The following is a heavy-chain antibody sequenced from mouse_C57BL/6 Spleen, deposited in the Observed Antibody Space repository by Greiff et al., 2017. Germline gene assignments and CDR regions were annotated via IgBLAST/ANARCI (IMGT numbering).Heavy chain of an antibody. CDR1: GFTFSSYA. D-gene: IGHD1-1*01. V-gene: IGHV5-9-1*02. J-gene: IGHJ4*01. Sequence: EVHLVESGEGLVKPGGSLKLSCAASGFTFSSYAMSWVRQTPEKRLEWVAYISSGGDYIYYADTVKGRFTISRDNARNTLYLQMSSLKSEDTAMYYCTRQITTVVEGYYAMDYWGQGTSVTVSS. CDR3: TRQITTVVEGYYAMDY. CDR2: ISSGGDYI.